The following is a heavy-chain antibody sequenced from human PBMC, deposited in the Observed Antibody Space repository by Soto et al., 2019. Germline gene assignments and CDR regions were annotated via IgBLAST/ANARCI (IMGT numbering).Heavy chain of an antibody. CDR3: ARDRDVWYFDV. Sequence: QVQLQESGPGLVKPSQTLSLTCTVSGGSISSGDYYWSWIRQPPGKGLEWIGYLYYSGNTYYNPSLTSRVPISGDTSKNQFSLNLSSVTAADTAVYYCARDRDVWYFDVWGRGTLVTVSS. V-gene: IGHV4-30-4*01. J-gene: IGHJ2*01. CDR1: GGSISSGDYY. CDR2: LYYSGNT.